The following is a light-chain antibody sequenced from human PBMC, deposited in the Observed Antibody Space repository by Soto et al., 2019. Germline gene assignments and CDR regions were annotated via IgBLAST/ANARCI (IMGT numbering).Light chain of an antibody. V-gene: IGKV2-28*01. CDR3: MQPLQTPYT. J-gene: IGKJ2*01. Sequence: DIVMTQSPLSLPVTPGEPASISCRSSQSLLNSNGYNYLDWYLQKPGQSPQLLIYLGAHRASGVTDRFNGSGSGKDFTLKISGVEAEDVGIYYCMQPLQTPYTFRQGPKLDIE. CDR2: LGA. CDR1: QSLLNSNGYNY.